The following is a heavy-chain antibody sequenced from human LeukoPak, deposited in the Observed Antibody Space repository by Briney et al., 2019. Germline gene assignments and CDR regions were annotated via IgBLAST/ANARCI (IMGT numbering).Heavy chain of an antibody. J-gene: IGHJ4*02. CDR1: GFTFSNHG. CDR3: AKEGYCSGGSCYSPYYFDY. V-gene: IGHV3-23*01. CDR2: ISPSGDIT. Sequence: GGTLRLSCAASGFTFSNHGMNWVRQAPGKGLEWVSGISPSGDITYYADSVKGRFTISRDNSKNTLYLQMNSLRAEDTAVYYCAKEGYCSGGSCYSPYYFDYWGQGTLVTVSS. D-gene: IGHD2-15*01.